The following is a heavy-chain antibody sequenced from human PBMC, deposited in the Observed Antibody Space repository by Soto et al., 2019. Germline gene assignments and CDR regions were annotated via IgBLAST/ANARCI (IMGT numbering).Heavy chain of an antibody. CDR2: IIPIFGTA. CDR1: GGTFSSYA. V-gene: IGHV1-69*01. CDR3: AREWYGSGSSPTGYYYGMDV. J-gene: IGHJ6*02. D-gene: IGHD3-10*01. Sequence: QVQLVQSGAEVKKPGSSVKVSCKASGGTFSSYAISWVRQAPGQGLEWMGGIIPIFGTANYAQKFQGRVTITADESTSTAYMELSSLRSEDTAVYYCAREWYGSGSSPTGYYYGMDVWGQGTTVTVSS.